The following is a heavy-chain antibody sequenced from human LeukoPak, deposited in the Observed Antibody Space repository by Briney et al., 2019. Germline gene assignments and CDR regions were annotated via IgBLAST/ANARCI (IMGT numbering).Heavy chain of an antibody. D-gene: IGHD6-13*01. CDR2: ISWNSRSI. Sequence: GGSLRLSCATSGFTFNDYAMYWVRHAPGKGLEWVSGISWNSRSIAYADSVKGRFTISRDNAKNSLYLQMNSLRAEDMALYYCVKEGSSWSTFDYWGQGTLVTVSS. CDR1: GFTFNDYA. V-gene: IGHV3-9*03. CDR3: VKEGSSWSTFDY. J-gene: IGHJ4*02.